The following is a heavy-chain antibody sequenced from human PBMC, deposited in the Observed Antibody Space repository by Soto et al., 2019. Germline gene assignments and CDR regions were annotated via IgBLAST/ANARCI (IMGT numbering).Heavy chain of an antibody. CDR1: VFTFSSYA. CDR3: ARRGSGSYYDY. D-gene: IGHD1-26*01. CDR2: ISGSGDST. Sequence: EVQLLESGGGLVQPGGSLRLSCAASVFTFSSYAMRWVRQAPVKGLEWVSAISGSGDSTYYADSVKGRFTISRDNSKNTLYLQMNSLRAEDTAVYYCARRGSGSYYDYWGQGTLVTVSS. V-gene: IGHV3-23*01. J-gene: IGHJ4*02.